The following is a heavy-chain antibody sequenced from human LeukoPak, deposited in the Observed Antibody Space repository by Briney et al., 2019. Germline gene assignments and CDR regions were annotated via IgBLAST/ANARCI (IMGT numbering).Heavy chain of an antibody. V-gene: IGHV3-21*01. CDR2: ISSSSSYI. D-gene: IGHD6-6*01. CDR1: GFTFSSYA. CDR3: AKTGLFPSPYSSSYYHLLYLDV. Sequence: GGSLRLSCAASGFTFSSYAMSWVRQAPGKGLEWVSSISSSSSYIYYADSVKGRFTISRDNAKNSLYLQMNSLRAEDTAVYYCAKTGLFPSPYSSSYYHLLYLDVWGKGTTV. J-gene: IGHJ6*03.